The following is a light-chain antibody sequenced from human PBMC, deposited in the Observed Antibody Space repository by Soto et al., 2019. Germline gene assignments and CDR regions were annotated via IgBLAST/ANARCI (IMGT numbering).Light chain of an antibody. V-gene: IGKV1-5*03. CDR1: QTLSKW. CDR2: KAS. J-gene: IGKJ5*01. CDR3: QQYYSYPRT. Sequence: IQLTQSPSSLSASVGDRVTITCRASQTLSKWLAWYQQKPERPPKLLIYKASSLQSGVPSRFSGSGSGTDFTLTISCLQSEDFATYYCQQYYSYPRTFGQGTRLEIK.